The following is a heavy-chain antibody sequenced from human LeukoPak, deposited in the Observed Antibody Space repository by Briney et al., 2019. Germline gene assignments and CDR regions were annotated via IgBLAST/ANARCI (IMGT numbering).Heavy chain of an antibody. CDR2: ISYDGSNK. J-gene: IGHJ4*02. Sequence: PEGSLRLSCAASGFTFSSYAMHWVRQAPGKGLEWVAVISYDGSNKYYADSVKGRFTISRDNSKNTLYLQMNSLRAEDTAVYYCARASYYDSSGSYDYWGQGTLVTVSS. D-gene: IGHD3-22*01. V-gene: IGHV3-30-3*01. CDR3: ARASYYDSSGSYDY. CDR1: GFTFSSYA.